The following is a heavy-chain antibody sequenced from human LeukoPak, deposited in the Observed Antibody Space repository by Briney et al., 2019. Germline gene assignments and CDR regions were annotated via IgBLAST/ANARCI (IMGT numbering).Heavy chain of an antibody. Sequence: GGSLRLSCAASGFTFSSYGMNWVRQAPGKGLEWVAVISYDGSNKYYADSVKGRFTISRDNAKNSLYLQMNSLRAEDTAVYYCAKGDIVVVPAAILFDYWGQGTLVTVSS. CDR2: ISYDGSNK. V-gene: IGHV3-30*18. CDR3: AKGDIVVVPAAILFDY. D-gene: IGHD2-2*01. CDR1: GFTFSSYG. J-gene: IGHJ4*02.